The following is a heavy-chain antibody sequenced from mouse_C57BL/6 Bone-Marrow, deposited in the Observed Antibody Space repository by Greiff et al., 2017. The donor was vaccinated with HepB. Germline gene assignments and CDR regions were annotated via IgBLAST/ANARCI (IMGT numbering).Heavy chain of an antibody. D-gene: IGHD2-4*01. Sequence: VQLVESGGGLVKPGGSLKLSCAASGFTFSSYAMSWVRQTPEKRLEWVATISDGGSYTYYPDNVKGRFTIARANAKNNLYLQMSHLKSEDTAMYYCARDYDDDDAMDYWGQGTSVTVSS. CDR3: ARDYDDDDAMDY. J-gene: IGHJ4*01. V-gene: IGHV5-4*01. CDR2: ISDGGSYT. CDR1: GFTFSSYA.